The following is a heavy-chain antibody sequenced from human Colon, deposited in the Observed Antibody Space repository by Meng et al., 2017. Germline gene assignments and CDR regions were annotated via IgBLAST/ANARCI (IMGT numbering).Heavy chain of an antibody. CDR1: GGSIGSNNW. CDR3: GRDQGRELINH. D-gene: IGHD1-7*01. V-gene: IGHV4-4*02. CDR2: IYHSGST. J-gene: IGHJ4*02. Sequence: QVQLQDAGPGLVKPSGTLSLTCRVSGGSIGSNNWWSWLRQSPGKGLEWIGEIYHSGSTNYNPSLKSRVTISVDKSKNQFYLSLFSVTAADTAVYYCGRDQGRELINHWGQGTLVTVSS.